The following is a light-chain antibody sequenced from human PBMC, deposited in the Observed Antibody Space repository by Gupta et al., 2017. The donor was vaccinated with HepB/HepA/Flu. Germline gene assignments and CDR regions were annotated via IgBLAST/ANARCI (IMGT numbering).Light chain of an antibody. CDR1: QSVLYSATNRNY. J-gene: IGKJ2*01. CDR3: QQYYTNPHT. CDR2: RAS. V-gene: IGKV4-1*01. Sequence: DIVMTQSQDSLAVSLGERATINCKSSQSVLYSATNRNYLAWYQQKPGQPPKLLFYRASTRESGVPDRFSGSGSGTDFTLTISSLQAEDAAVYYCQQYYTNPHTFGQGTKLEIK.